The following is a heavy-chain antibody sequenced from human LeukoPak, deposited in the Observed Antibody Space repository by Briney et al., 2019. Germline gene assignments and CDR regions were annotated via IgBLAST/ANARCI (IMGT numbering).Heavy chain of an antibody. CDR2: ISSSSSTI. Sequence: GGSLRLSCAASGFTFSSYSMNWVRQAPGKGLEWVSYISSSSSTIYYADSVKGRFTISSDNAKNSLYLQMNSLRAEDTAVYYCATTDYGSGSVNAFDIWGQGTMVTVSS. CDR1: GFTFSSYS. CDR3: ATTDYGSGSVNAFDI. V-gene: IGHV3-48*01. J-gene: IGHJ3*02. D-gene: IGHD3-10*01.